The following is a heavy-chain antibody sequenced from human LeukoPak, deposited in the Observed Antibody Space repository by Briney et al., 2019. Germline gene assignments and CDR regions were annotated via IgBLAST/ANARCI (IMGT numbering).Heavy chain of an antibody. CDR2: ISSSSSYI. J-gene: IGHJ3*02. CDR3: ARAIYGDYDAFDI. Sequence: GGSLRLSCAASGFTFSSYSMNWVRQAPGKGLEWVSSISSSSSYIYYADSVKGRFTISRDNAKNSLYLQMNSLRAEDTAVYYCARAIYGDYDAFDIWGQGTMVTVSS. CDR1: GFTFSSYS. D-gene: IGHD4-17*01. V-gene: IGHV3-21*01.